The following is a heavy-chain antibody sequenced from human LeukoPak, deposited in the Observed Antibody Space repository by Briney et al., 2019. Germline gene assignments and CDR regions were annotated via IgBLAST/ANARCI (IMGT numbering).Heavy chain of an antibody. CDR3: ARHRLGSDDAFDV. J-gene: IGHJ3*01. CDR1: GGSISSSSYC. V-gene: IGHV4-39*01. Sequence: SETLSLTCTVSGGSISSSSYCWGWIRQPPGKGLEWIGTIYYSGSTYYNPSLKSRVTISVDTSKNQFSLKLSSVTAADTAVFCCARHRLGSDDAFDVWGQGTMVTVSS. CDR2: IYYSGST. D-gene: IGHD3-10*02.